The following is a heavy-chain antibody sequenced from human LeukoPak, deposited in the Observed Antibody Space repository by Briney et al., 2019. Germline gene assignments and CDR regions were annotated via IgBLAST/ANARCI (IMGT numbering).Heavy chain of an antibody. CDR1: GFTFDDYA. Sequence: GGSLRLSCAASGFTFDDYAMHWVRQAPGKSLEWVSGISWNSGSIGYADSVKGRFTISRDNARNSLYLQMNSLRAEDTALYYCAKHKYFRSSRWLEFAFDIWGQGTMVTVSS. CDR3: AKHKYFRSSRWLEFAFDI. V-gene: IGHV3-9*01. D-gene: IGHD6-13*01. J-gene: IGHJ3*02. CDR2: ISWNSGSI.